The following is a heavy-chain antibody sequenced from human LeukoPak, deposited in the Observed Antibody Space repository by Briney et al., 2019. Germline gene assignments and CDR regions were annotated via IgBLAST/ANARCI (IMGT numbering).Heavy chain of an antibody. CDR2: IKQYGSER. J-gene: IGHJ6*03. CDR3: ARVRGDYYMDV. D-gene: IGHD3-10*01. V-gene: IGHV3-7*01. CDR1: GFIFSSYW. Sequence: GGSLRLSCAASGFIFSSYWMTWVSQAPGKGLEWVANIKQYGSERYYVDSVKGRFTISRDNAKNSLYLQMNSLRAEDTAVYYCARVRGDYYMDVWGKGTTVTVSS.